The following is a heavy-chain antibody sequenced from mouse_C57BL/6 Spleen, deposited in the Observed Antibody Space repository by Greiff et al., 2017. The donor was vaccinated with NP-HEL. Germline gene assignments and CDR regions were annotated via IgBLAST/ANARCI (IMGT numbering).Heavy chain of an antibody. CDR3: ARVVYDYFDY. Sequence: VQLQQSGGGLVKPGGSLKLSCAASGFTFSDYGMHWVRQAPEKGLEWVAYISSGSSTIYYADTVKGRFTISRDNAKNTLFLQMTSLRSEDTAMYYCARVVYDYFDYWGQGTTLTVSS. CDR1: GFTFSDYG. V-gene: IGHV5-17*01. J-gene: IGHJ2*01. CDR2: ISSGSSTI. D-gene: IGHD1-1*01.